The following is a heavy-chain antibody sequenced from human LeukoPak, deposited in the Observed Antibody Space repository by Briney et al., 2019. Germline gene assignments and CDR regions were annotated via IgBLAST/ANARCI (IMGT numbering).Heavy chain of an antibody. CDR2: IWYDGSNK. CDR1: GFTFSSYG. Sequence: GGSLRLSCAASGFTFSSYGMHWIRQAPGNGLEWVAVIWYDGSNKYYADSVKGRFTISRDNSKNTLYLQMNSLRAEDTAVYYCARDPIPFRSGAPGYWGQGTLVTVSS. J-gene: IGHJ4*02. D-gene: IGHD1-26*01. CDR3: ARDPIPFRSGAPGY. V-gene: IGHV3-33*01.